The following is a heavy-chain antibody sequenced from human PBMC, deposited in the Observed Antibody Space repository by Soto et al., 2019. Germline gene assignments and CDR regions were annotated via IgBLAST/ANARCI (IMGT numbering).Heavy chain of an antibody. CDR3: ARDRFEGYSYGDAFDI. D-gene: IGHD5-18*01. V-gene: IGHV3-48*02. Sequence: GGSLRLSCAASGFTFSSYSMNWVRQAPGKGLEWVSYISSSSSTIYYADSVKGRFTISRDNAKNSLYLQMNSLRDEDTAVYYCARDRFEGYSYGDAFDIWGQGTMVTVSS. J-gene: IGHJ3*02. CDR1: GFTFSSYS. CDR2: ISSSSSTI.